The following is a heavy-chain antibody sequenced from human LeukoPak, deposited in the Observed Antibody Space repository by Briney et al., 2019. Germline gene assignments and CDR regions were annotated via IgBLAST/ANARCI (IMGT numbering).Heavy chain of an antibody. V-gene: IGHV4-59*01. CDR2: IYYSGST. D-gene: IGHD3-3*01. CDR1: GGSISSYY. Sequence: SETLSLTCAVSGGSISSYYWSWIRQPPGKGLEWIGYIYYSGSTNYNPSLKSRVTISVDTSKNQFSLKLSSVTAADTAVYYCARVRVEGTYYDFWSGQYDWYFDLWGRGTLVTVSS. CDR3: ARVRVEGTYYDFWSGQYDWYFDL. J-gene: IGHJ2*01.